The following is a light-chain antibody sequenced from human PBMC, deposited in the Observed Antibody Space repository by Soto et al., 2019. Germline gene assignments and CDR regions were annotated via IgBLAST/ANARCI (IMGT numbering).Light chain of an antibody. J-gene: IGKJ4*01. Sequence: EIVMTQSPATLSVSPWERVTLSCRASQSVNSNLAWYQQKPGQTPKLLIYVASTRATGIPARFSGSGSGTEFTLTISSLQSEDFAIYYCQQYNAWPLTFGGGTKVEFK. CDR3: QQYNAWPLT. CDR1: QSVNSN. CDR2: VAS. V-gene: IGKV3-15*01.